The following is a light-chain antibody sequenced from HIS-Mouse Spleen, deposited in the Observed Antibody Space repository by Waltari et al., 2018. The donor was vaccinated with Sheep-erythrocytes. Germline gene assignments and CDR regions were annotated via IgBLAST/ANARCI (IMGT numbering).Light chain of an antibody. CDR2: EDS. J-gene: IGLJ2*01. CDR1: ALPKKY. V-gene: IGLV3-10*01. Sequence: SYELTQPPSVSVSQGQTARITCYGDALPKKYAYWYQQKSGQAPVLVIYEDSKRPSGIPERFSGSSSGTMATLTISGAQVEDEADYYCYSTDSSGNHRVFGGGTKLTVL. CDR3: YSTDSSGNHRV.